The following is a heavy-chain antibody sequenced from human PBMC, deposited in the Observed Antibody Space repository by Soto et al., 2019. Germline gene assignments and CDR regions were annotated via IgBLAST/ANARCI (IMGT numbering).Heavy chain of an antibody. CDR1: GFTFSSYA. V-gene: IGHV3-23*01. Sequence: LRLSCAASGFTFSSYAMSWVRQAPGKGLEWVSAISGSGGSTYYADSVKGRFTISRDNSKNTLYLQMNSLRAEDTAVYYCAKDSVVVVAATFDYWGQGTLVTVSS. D-gene: IGHD2-15*01. J-gene: IGHJ4*02. CDR3: AKDSVVVVAATFDY. CDR2: ISGSGGST.